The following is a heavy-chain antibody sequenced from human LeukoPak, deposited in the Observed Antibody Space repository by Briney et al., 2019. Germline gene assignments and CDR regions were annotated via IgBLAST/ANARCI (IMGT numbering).Heavy chain of an antibody. V-gene: IGHV5-51*01. D-gene: IGHD6-19*01. CDR2: IYPGDSDT. J-gene: IGHJ6*03. Sequence: GESLKISCKGSGYSFTSYWIGWVRQMPGKGLEWMGIIYPGDSDTRYSPSFQGQVTISADKSISTAYLQWSSLKASDTAMYFCARHKIAVAVNYYYYYMDVWGKGTTVTVSS. CDR3: ARHKIAVAVNYYYYYMDV. CDR1: GYSFTSYW.